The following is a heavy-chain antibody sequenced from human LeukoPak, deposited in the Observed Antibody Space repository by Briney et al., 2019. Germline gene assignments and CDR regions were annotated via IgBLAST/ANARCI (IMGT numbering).Heavy chain of an antibody. CDR2: IYYSGST. V-gene: IGHV4-39*01. CDR3: ARRLQLVASGWFDP. D-gene: IGHD6-13*01. Sequence: PSETLSLTCTVSGGSISSSSYYWGWIRQPPGKGLEWIGSIYYSGSTYYNPSLKSRVTISVDTSKNLFSLKLSSVTAADTAVYYCARRLQLVASGWFDPWGQGTLVTVSS. CDR1: GGSISSSSYY. J-gene: IGHJ5*02.